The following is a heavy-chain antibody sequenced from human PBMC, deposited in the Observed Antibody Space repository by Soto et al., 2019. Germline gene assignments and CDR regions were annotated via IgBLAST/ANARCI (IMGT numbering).Heavy chain of an antibody. CDR1: AYTFTGYN. D-gene: IGHD6-25*01. CDR2: INPNSGGT. V-gene: IGHV1-2*02. CDR3: YQRLQPNFYY. J-gene: IGHJ4*01. Sequence: ASVKGYCTASAYTFTGYNVHRVRQDTGHGLERMGWINPNSGGTNYAQKCQGRVTMSRDTSISTAYMELSRLRSDDTAVYYCYQRLQPNFYYWGHGTLGIVSS.